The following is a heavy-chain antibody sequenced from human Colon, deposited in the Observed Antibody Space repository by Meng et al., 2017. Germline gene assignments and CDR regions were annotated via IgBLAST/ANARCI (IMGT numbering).Heavy chain of an antibody. CDR3: ARSFAVPDSGSFPQRLVGS. CDR1: GYTFTDYY. J-gene: IGHJ4*02. D-gene: IGHD3-10*01. Sequence: QVQLVQSGAQVKKPGASVNISCKASGYTFTDYYLQWVRRAPGQGLEWMGRINPKSGVTNYAPKFQGRVTVTRDTSDSTAYMELSSLASDDTAVYYCARSFAVPDSGSFPQRLVGSWGQETLVTVSS. V-gene: IGHV1-2*06. CDR2: INPKSGVT.